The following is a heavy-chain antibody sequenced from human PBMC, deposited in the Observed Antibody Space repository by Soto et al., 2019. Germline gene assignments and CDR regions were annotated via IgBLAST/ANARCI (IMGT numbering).Heavy chain of an antibody. D-gene: IGHD6-6*01. CDR2: ISGSGGTT. CDR1: GFTFSSYA. J-gene: IGHJ6*02. Sequence: EVQLLESGGGLVQPGGSLRLSCAASGFTFSSYAMTWVCQAPGKGLEWVSAISGSGGTTYHADSVKGRFTISRDNSKNTLYLQMNSLRAEDAAVYYCAKPPYSSSSYYYYGMDVWGQGTTVTVSS. CDR3: AKPPYSSSSYYYYGMDV. V-gene: IGHV3-23*01.